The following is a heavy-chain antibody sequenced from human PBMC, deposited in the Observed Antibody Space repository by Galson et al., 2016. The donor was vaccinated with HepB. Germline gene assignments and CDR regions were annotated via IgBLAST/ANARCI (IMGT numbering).Heavy chain of an antibody. CDR1: GGSISSGGYC. V-gene: IGHV4-31*03. J-gene: IGHJ4*02. CDR3: ERSGYSYALSFDY. Sequence: TLSLTCTVSGGSISSGGYCWSWIRQHPGKGLEWIGYIHYSGSTYYNPPLKSRVIISVDTSTNQFSLKLTSVAAADTASYYCERSGYSYALSFDYWGQGALVTVSS. D-gene: IGHD5-18*01. CDR2: IHYSGST.